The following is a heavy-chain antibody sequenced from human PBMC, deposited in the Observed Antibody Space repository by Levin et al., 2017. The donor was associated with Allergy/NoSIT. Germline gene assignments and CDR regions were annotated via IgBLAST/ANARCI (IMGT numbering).Heavy chain of an antibody. V-gene: IGHV1-18*01. D-gene: IGHD6-13*01. J-gene: IGHJ5*02. CDR2: ISAYNGNT. Sequence: ASVKVSCKASGYTFTSYGISWVRQAPGQGLEWMGWISAYNGNTNYAQKLQGRVTMTTDTSTSTAYMELRSLRSDDTAVYYCARDGGYYSSSPYNWFDPWGQGTLVTVSS. CDR3: ARDGGYYSSSPYNWFDP. CDR1: GYTFTSYG.